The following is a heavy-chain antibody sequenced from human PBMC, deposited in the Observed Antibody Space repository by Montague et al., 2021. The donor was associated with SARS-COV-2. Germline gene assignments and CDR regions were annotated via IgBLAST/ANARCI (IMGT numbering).Heavy chain of an antibody. D-gene: IGHD5-12*01. CDR3: ARRGYSGYDYHLLVAY. CDR1: GGSFSDYH. V-gene: IGHV4-34*01. J-gene: IGHJ4*02. CDR2: INYGGST. Sequence: SETLSLTCAVYGGSFSDYHWTWIRQSPGGGLEWIGQINYGGSTKYDPSLRSRVTISINTSKNQFSLKLTSVTAADTAVYYCARRGYSGYDYHLLVAYWGQGTLSPSPQ.